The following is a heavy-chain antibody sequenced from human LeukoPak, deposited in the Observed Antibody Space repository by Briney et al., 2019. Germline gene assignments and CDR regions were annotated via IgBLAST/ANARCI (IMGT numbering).Heavy chain of an antibody. D-gene: IGHD3-22*01. CDR3: ARGPRSSGYYLQFDY. Sequence: SETLSLTCTVSGASIRSGDYYWSWIRQPPGKGLEWIGEINHSGSTNYNPSLKSRVTISVDTSKNQFSLKLSSVTAADTAVYYCARGPRSSGYYLQFDYWGQGTLVTVSS. CDR2: INHSGST. V-gene: IGHV4-34*01. CDR1: GASIRSGDYY. J-gene: IGHJ4*02.